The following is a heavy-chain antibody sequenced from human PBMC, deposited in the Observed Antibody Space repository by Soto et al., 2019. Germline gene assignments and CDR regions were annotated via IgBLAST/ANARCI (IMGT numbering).Heavy chain of an antibody. J-gene: IGHJ4*02. V-gene: IGHV4-39*01. CDR2: IYYNGDT. D-gene: IGHD3-16*01. CDR1: GGSISSSSFF. Sequence: QLQLQESGPGLVKPSETLSLTCTVSGGSISSSSFFWGWIRQPPGKGLEWIGNIYYNGDTYYNPSLKSPLNMSVDTSKNQFSLKLTSVTAADTAVYYCARHWPVRSPSPPPPFTYYFDYWGQGTLVTVSS. CDR3: ARHWPVRSPSPPPPFTYYFDY.